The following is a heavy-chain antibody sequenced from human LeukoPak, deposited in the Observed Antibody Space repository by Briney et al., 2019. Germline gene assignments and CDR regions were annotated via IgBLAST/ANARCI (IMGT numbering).Heavy chain of an antibody. CDR3: ARDISGWYGSDV. J-gene: IGHJ6*02. V-gene: IGHV4-59*10. Sequence: PSETLSLTCAVYGGSFSGYYWTWFRQPAGKGLEWIGRIYSSGSTNYNPSLKSRLTMSVDTSKNQFSLKLNSVTAADTAVYYCARDISGWYGSDVWGQGTTVTVSS. CDR1: GGSFSGYY. CDR2: IYSSGST. D-gene: IGHD6-19*01.